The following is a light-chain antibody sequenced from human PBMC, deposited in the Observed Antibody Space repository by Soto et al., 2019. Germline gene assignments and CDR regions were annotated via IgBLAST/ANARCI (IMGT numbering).Light chain of an antibody. J-gene: IGKJ5*01. V-gene: IGKV3-20*01. CDR1: QSVNTNY. Sequence: EIVLTQSPGTLSLSPGERATLSCRASQSVNTNYLAWYQQKSGQAPRLLIYGASSRATGIPDRFSGSGSGTDFTLTNSRLDPEDFAAYFCQQYGSSPITFGQGTRLEIK. CDR2: GAS. CDR3: QQYGSSPIT.